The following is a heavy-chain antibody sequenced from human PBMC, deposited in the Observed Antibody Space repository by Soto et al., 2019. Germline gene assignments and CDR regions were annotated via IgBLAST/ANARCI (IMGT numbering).Heavy chain of an antibody. CDR2: IDPSDSQT. D-gene: IGHD3-22*01. V-gene: IGHV5-10-1*01. CDR3: ARQIYDSDTGPNFQYYFDS. CDR1: GYSFAGYW. J-gene: IGHJ4*02. Sequence: GESLKISCKGSGYSFAGYWITWVRQKPGKGLEWMGRIDPSDSQTYYSPSFRGHVTISVTKSITTVFLQWSSLRASDTAMYYCARQIYDSDTGPNFQYYFDSWGQGTPVTVLL.